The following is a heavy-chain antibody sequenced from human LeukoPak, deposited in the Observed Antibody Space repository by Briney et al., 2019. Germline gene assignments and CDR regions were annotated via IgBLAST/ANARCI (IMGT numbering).Heavy chain of an antibody. J-gene: IGHJ4*02. CDR1: GFTFSNYG. V-gene: IGHV3-30*02. CDR3: AKAGAVVVVAAKYFDY. CDR2: IRYDGSKK. D-gene: IGHD2-15*01. Sequence: GSLRLSCAASGFTFSNYGMHWVRQAPGKGLEWVAFIRYDGSKKYYADSVKGRFTISRDNSKNTLYLQMNSLRAEDTAVYYCAKAGAVVVVAAKYFDYWGQGTLVTVSS.